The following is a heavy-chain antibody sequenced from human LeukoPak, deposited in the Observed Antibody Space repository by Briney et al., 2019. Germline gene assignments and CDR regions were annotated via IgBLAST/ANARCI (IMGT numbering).Heavy chain of an antibody. CDR1: GFTFSSYS. J-gene: IGHJ4*02. CDR2: ISSTSTYI. CDR3: ARGGFGDLY. D-gene: IGHD3-10*01. V-gene: IGHV3-21*01. Sequence: GGSLRLSCAASGFTFSSYSMNWVRQAPGKGLEWVSSISSTSTYIYYADSVKGRFTISRDNAKNSLYLQVNSLRAEDTAVYYCARGGFGDLYWGQGTLVTVSS.